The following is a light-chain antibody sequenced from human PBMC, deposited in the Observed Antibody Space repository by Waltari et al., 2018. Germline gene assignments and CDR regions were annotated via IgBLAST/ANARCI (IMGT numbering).Light chain of an antibody. V-gene: IGLV5-45*02. CDR3: MIWHSSAWV. CDR2: YKSDSDK. J-gene: IGLJ3*02. Sequence: QAVLTQPSSLSASPGASASLTCTLRSGINVGTYRIYWYQQKPGSPPQYLLRYKSDSDKQQGSGVPRRFSGSKDASANAGILLISGLQSEDEPDYYCMIWHSSAWVFGGGTKLTVL. CDR1: SGINVGTYR.